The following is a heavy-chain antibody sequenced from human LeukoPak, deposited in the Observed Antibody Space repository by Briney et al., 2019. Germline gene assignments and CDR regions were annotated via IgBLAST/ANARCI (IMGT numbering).Heavy chain of an antibody. CDR2: INQDGREK. J-gene: IGHJ4*02. CDR1: GFTFSSYW. Sequence: GGSLRLSCAASGFTFSSYWMTWVRQAPGKGLEWLANINQDGREKYYVDSEAGRFTISRDNAKNSLYLEMDRLRAEDTAIYYCANRAETTTGSFYWGQGTLVTVFS. V-gene: IGHV3-7*02. CDR3: ANRAETTTGSFY. D-gene: IGHD4-11*01.